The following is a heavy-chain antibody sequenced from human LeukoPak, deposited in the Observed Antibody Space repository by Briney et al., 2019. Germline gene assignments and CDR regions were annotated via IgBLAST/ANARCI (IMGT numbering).Heavy chain of an antibody. CDR3: VKDIGSGSYRYGGYFDY. J-gene: IGHJ4*02. CDR1: GFPFDDKA. V-gene: IGHV3-9*03. CDR2: ISRNSDST. D-gene: IGHD1-26*01. Sequence: GRSLRLSCAASGFPFDDKAMHWVRQAPGKGLEWVAGISRNSDSTGYADSVKGRFTISRDNAKNSLYLQMNSLRAEDMALYYCVKDIGSGSYRYGGYFDYWGQGTLVTVS.